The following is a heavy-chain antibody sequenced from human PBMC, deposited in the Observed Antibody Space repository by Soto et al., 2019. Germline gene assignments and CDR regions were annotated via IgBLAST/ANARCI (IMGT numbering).Heavy chain of an antibody. V-gene: IGHV3-30*16. Sequence: GGSLRLSCAASEFSLSSYAMHWIRQAPGKGLEWVAVISFDGNIIQYADSVKGRFIISRDNSKNTLYLQMNSLRGEDTAVYYCARTFDTITYYFDYWGQGTLVTVSS. CDR2: ISFDGNII. D-gene: IGHD3-9*01. J-gene: IGHJ4*02. CDR1: EFSLSSYA. CDR3: ARTFDTITYYFDY.